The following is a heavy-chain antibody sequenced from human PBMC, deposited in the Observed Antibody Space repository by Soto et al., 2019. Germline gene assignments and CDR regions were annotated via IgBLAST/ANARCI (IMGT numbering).Heavy chain of an antibody. CDR3: ARHLGYSVYESRGYSDPFDY. J-gene: IGHJ4*01. CDR2: IDPRDSYT. V-gene: IGHV5-10-1*01. D-gene: IGHD3-22*01. Sequence: GESLKISCKGSGYSFTNYWISWVRQMPGKGLEWMGWIDPRDSYTNYSPSFQGHVTISADNSTSSAYLQWSNLKASDTATYYCARHLGYSVYESRGYSDPFDYWGHGTQVTVSS. CDR1: GYSFTNYW.